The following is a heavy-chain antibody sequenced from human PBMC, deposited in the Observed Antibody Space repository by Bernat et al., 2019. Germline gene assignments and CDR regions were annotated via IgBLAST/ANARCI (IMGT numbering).Heavy chain of an antibody. J-gene: IGHJ5*02. D-gene: IGHD5-18*01. CDR1: GFTFSSYA. CDR3: AKETVKYSYGSNWFDP. CDR2: ISGSGGST. Sequence: EVQLLESGGGLVQPGGSLRLSCAASGFTFSSYAMSWVRQAPGKGLEWVSAISGSGGSTYYADSVKGRFTISRDNSKNTLYLQMNSLRAEDTAVYYCAKETVKYSYGSNWFDPWGQGTLVTVSS. V-gene: IGHV3-23*01.